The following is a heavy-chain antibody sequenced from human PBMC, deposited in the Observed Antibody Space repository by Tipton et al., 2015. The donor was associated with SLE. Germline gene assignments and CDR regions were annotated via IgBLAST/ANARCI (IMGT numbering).Heavy chain of an antibody. D-gene: IGHD4-17*01. J-gene: IGHJ3*02. CDR1: GASISSYY. CDR3: ARDRDGDDHDGFET. Sequence: TLSLTCSVSGASISSYYWSWIRQPPGKGLEWIGDIHDSGSAKYNPSLKSRVTISVDTSKNQFSLKMSSVTTADTAVYYCARDRDGDDHDGFETWGQGTLVTVSS. V-gene: IGHV4-59*01. CDR2: IHDSGSA.